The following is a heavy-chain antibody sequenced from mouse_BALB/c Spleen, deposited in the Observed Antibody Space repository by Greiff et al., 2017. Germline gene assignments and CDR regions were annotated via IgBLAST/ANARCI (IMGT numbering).Heavy chain of an antibody. CDR2: IDPANGNT. D-gene: IGHD1-1*01. CDR3: ASDYYGSSPAWFAY. V-gene: IGHV14-3*02. J-gene: IGHJ3*01. CDR1: GFNIKDTY. Sequence: EVKLQESGAELVKPGASVKLSCTASGFNIKDTYMHWVKQRPEQGLEWIGRIDPANGNTKYDPKFQGKATITADTSSNTAYLQLSSLTSEDTAVYYCASDYYGSSPAWFAYWGQGTLVTVSA.